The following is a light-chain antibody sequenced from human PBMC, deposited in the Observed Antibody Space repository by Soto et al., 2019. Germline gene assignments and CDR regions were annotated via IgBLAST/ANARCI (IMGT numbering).Light chain of an antibody. CDR1: QTVSSSD. CDR3: QHYGTSPPT. Sequence: LTEDPCGRSLSPRERATLSSRANQTVSSSDLAWYQQNPGHAPSLLTSGASSRATGIPDRFSGRGSGTVFPLTSSRLEPEDSAFFYCQHYGTSPPTFGQGTKVDIK. J-gene: IGKJ1*01. CDR2: GAS. V-gene: IGKV3-20*01.